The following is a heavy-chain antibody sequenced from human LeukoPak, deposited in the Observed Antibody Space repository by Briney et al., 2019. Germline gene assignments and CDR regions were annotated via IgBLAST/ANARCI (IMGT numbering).Heavy chain of an antibody. V-gene: IGHV3-9*01. D-gene: IGHD6-19*01. J-gene: IGHJ4*02. CDR1: GFTFDDYA. CDR3: AKALGLAVAGTVTLDY. CDR2: ISWNSGSI. Sequence: GGSLRLSCAASGFTFDDYAMHWVRQAPGKGLEWVSGISWNSGSIGYADSVKGRFTISRDNAKNSLYLQMNSLRAEDTALYYCAKALGLAVAGTVTLDYWGQGTLVTVSS.